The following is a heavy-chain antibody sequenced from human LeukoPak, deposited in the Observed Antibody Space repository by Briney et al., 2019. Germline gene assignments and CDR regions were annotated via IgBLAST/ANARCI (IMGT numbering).Heavy chain of an antibody. J-gene: IGHJ4*02. CDR1: SDSISISSSY. Sequence: SETLSLTCTVSSDSISISSSYWSWIRQPPGKGLERYGYIYYSGSTNYNPYLKSRVAMSVDTSKNQFSLKLSSVTAADMAVYYCAREGGSGWYFDYWGQETLVSVSS. CDR2: IYYSGST. D-gene: IGHD6-19*01. V-gene: IGHV4-61*01. CDR3: AREGGSGWYFDY.